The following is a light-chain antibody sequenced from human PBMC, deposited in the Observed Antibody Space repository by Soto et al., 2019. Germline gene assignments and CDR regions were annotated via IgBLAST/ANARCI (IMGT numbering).Light chain of an antibody. CDR1: SSDVSAYNY. V-gene: IGLV2-11*01. Sequence: QSALTQPRSVSGSPGQSITISCTGTSSDVSAYNYVSWYQQHPGKAPKIMIYDVSKRPSGVPDRFSGSKSGNTASLTISGLKTEDEADYYCCSYAGRYTRVFGGGTKLTVL. CDR3: CSYAGRYTRV. CDR2: DVS. J-gene: IGLJ3*02.